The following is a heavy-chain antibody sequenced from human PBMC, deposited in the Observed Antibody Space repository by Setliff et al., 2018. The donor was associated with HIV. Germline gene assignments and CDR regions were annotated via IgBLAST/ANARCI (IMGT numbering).Heavy chain of an antibody. Sequence: ASVKVSCKASGYTFTGYYMHWVRQAPGQGLEWMGWINPNSGGTNFAQKFQGRVTMTRDTSISTAYMELSRLRADDTALYYCAGVGFKGIAVAGSLGAFDYWGQGTQVTVSS. D-gene: IGHD6-19*01. CDR3: AGVGFKGIAVAGSLGAFDY. CDR2: INPNSGGT. V-gene: IGHV1-2*02. J-gene: IGHJ4*02. CDR1: GYTFTGYY.